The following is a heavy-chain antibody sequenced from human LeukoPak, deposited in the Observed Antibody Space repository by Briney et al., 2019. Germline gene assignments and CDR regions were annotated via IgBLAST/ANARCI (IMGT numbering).Heavy chain of an antibody. J-gene: IGHJ6*03. CDR3: ARGVTPSYYYYMDV. D-gene: IGHD2-21*01. Sequence: ASVKVSCKSSGYTFTDYYMHWVRQPPGQGLEWMGWINPYSGVTNSAQKFQGRVTMTRDTSISTAYMELSRLRSDDTAVYYCARGVTPSYYYYMDVWGKGTTVTVSS. V-gene: IGHV1-2*02. CDR2: INPYSGVT. CDR1: GYTFTDYY.